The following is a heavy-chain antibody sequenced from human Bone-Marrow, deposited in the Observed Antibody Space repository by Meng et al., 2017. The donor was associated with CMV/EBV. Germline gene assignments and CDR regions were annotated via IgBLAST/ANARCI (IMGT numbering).Heavy chain of an antibody. D-gene: IGHD6-19*01. J-gene: IGHJ5*02. V-gene: IGHV3-30-3*01. CDR2: ISYDGSNK. CDR1: GLTFTTYA. CDR3: AKVASTRFDP. Sequence: GESLKISCAASGLTFTTYAMHWVRQAPGKGLEWVAVISYDGSNKYYADSVKGRFTISRDNSKNTLYLQMNSLRAEDTAVYYCAKVASTRFDPWGQGTLVTVSS.